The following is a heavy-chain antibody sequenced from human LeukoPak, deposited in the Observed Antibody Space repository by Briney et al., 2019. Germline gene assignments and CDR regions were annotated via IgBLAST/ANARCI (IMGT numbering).Heavy chain of an antibody. Sequence: SETLSLTCTVSGGSISSYYWSWIRQPPGKGLEWIGYIYYSGSTNYNPSLKSRVTISVDTSKNQFSLKLSSVTAADTAVYYCARERGSPYYYYGMDVWGQGTTVTVSS. CDR3: ARERGSPYYYYGMDV. V-gene: IGHV4-59*01. D-gene: IGHD1-26*01. CDR2: IYYSGST. J-gene: IGHJ6*02. CDR1: GGSISSYY.